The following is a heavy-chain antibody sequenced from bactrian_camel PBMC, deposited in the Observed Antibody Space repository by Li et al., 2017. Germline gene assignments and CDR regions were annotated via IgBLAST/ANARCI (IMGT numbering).Heavy chain of an antibody. D-gene: IGHD3*01. J-gene: IGHJ4*01. V-gene: IGHV3S53*01. CDR2: VDIDSNT. CDR1: GRTSRANC. CDR3: AAGRKWEGSHCVPDN. Sequence: HVQLVESGGGSVQAGGSLRLSCVVSGRTSRANCMGWFRQAPGKAREWVAAVDIDSNTGVADSVKDRFAVSRHGNDLYLQMTSLQPDDTAMYYCAAGRKWEGSHCVPDNWGQGTQVTVS.